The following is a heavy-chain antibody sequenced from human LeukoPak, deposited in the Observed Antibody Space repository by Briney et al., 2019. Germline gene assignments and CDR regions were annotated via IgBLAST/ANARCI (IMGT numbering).Heavy chain of an antibody. J-gene: IGHJ5*02. V-gene: IGHV3-30*04. D-gene: IGHD2-2*01. CDR1: GFTFSSYA. CDR2: ISYDGSNK. CDR3: AREGPEGAAAISGWFDP. Sequence: GGSLGLSCAASGFTFSSYAMHWVRQAPGKGLEWVAVISYDGSNKYYADSVKGRFTISRDNSKNTLYLQMNSLRAEDTAVYYCAREGPEGAAAISGWFDPWGQGTLVTVSS.